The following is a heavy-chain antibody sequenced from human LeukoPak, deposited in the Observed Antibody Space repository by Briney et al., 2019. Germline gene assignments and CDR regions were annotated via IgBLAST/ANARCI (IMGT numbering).Heavy chain of an antibody. CDR1: GLRFSNDY. D-gene: IGHD3-16*01. CDR2: IFAGGSA. V-gene: IGHV3-53*01. J-gene: IGHJ4*02. CDR3: AKVNSYDSYYFDY. Sequence: GGSLRLSCAASGLRFSNDYMTWVRQAPGKGLEWVSFIFAGGSASYADSVKGRFTVSSDRSKNTLSLQLNNLRTEDTAVYYCAKVNSYDSYYFDYCGQGALGMVSS.